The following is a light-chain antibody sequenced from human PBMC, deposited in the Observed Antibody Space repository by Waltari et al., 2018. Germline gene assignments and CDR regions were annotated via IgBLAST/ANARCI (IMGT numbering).Light chain of an antibody. J-gene: IGLJ3*02. Sequence: QYALTQPASVSGSPGQSITISCTGTSSDGGSYNIVSWYQQHQGKAPKLMIYEYNKRPSVFSNRFSGSKSGNTASLTISGLPSEDEAYYYCCSYAGSAIWVFGGGTKLTVL. CDR3: CSYAGSAIWV. V-gene: IGLV2-23*01. CDR2: EYN. CDR1: SSDGGSYNI.